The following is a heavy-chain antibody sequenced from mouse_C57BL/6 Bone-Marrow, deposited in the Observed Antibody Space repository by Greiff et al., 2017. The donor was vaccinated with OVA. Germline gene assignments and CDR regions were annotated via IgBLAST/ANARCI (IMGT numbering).Heavy chain of an antibody. J-gene: IGHJ3*01. CDR2: INPGSGGT. D-gene: IGHD1-1*01. CDR1: GYAFTNYL. V-gene: IGHV1-54*01. CDR3: AREGSYYYGSSAWFAY. Sequence: VQLQQSGAELVRPGTSVKVSCKASGYAFTNYLIEWVKQRPGQGLEWIGVINPGSGGTNYNEKFKGKATLTADKSSSTAYMQLSSLTSEDSAVYFCAREGSYYYGSSAWFAYWGQGTLVTVSA.